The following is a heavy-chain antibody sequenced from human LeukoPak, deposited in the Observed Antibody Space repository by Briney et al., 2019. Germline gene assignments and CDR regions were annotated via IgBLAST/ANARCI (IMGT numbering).Heavy chain of an antibody. V-gene: IGHV4-4*02. CDR1: GGSISSSNW. J-gene: IGHJ4*02. D-gene: IGHD1-26*01. Sequence: SETLSLTCAVSGGSISSSNWWSWVRQPPGKGLEWIGEIYHSGSTNYNPSLKSRVTISVDKSKNQFSLKLSSVTAADTAVYYCARGIVGATLGYFDYWGQGTLVTVSS. CDR2: IYHSGST. CDR3: ARGIVGATLGYFDY.